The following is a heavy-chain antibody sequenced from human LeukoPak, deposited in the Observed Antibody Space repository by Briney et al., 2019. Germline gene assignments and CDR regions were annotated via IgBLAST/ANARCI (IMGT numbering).Heavy chain of an antibody. Sequence: GGSLKLSFAASDLNFINYGWSWPGKAPGKGLEWVANIKDDGSEEYYVDSVKGRFTIARDNAYNSLYLQMNSLRVEDTAIYFCARFTRRYSGDYWGQGTLVSVSS. D-gene: IGHD1-26*01. CDR2: IKDDGSEE. J-gene: IGHJ4*02. V-gene: IGHV3-7*03. CDR3: ARFTRRYSGDY. CDR1: DLNFINYG.